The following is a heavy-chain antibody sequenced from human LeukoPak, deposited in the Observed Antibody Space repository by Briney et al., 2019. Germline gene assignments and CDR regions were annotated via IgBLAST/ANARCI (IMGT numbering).Heavy chain of an antibody. Sequence: GASVKVSCKASGYTFTSYGISWVRQAPGQGLEWMGWISAYNGNTNYAQKLQGRVTMATDRSTSTAYMELRSLRSDDTAVYYCATGPREYDYVWGSYRANWFDPWGQGTLVTVSS. D-gene: IGHD3-16*02. CDR1: GYTFTSYG. J-gene: IGHJ5*02. V-gene: IGHV1-18*01. CDR3: ATGPREYDYVWGSYRANWFDP. CDR2: ISAYNGNT.